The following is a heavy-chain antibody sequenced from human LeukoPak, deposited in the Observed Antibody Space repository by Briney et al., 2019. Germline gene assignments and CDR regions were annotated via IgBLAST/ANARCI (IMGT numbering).Heavy chain of an antibody. CDR3: ASSAVVPAAPPYADYYYYYMDV. Sequence: GGSLRLSCAASGFTFSSYSMNWVRQAPGKGLEWVSYISSSSSTIYYADSVKGRFTISRDNAKNSLYLQMNSLGAEDTAVYYCASSAVVPAAPPYADYYYYYMDVWGKGTTVPVSS. CDR2: ISSSSSTI. D-gene: IGHD2-2*01. CDR1: GFTFSSYS. J-gene: IGHJ6*03. V-gene: IGHV3-48*01.